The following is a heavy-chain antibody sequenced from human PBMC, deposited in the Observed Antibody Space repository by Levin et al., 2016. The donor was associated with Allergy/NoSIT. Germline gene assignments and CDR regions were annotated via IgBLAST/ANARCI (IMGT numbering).Heavy chain of an antibody. Sequence: WVRQAPGQGLEWMGWINPNSGGTNYAQKFQGRVTMTRDTSISTAYMELSRLRSDDTAVYYCARDWREGWELLPGAFDIWGQGTMVTVSS. J-gene: IGHJ3*02. V-gene: IGHV1-2*02. CDR3: ARDWREGWELLPGAFDI. D-gene: IGHD1-26*01. CDR2: INPNSGGT.